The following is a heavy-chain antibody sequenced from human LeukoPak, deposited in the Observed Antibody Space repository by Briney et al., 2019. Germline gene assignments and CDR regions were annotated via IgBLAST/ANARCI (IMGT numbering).Heavy chain of an antibody. V-gene: IGHV3-48*02. CDR2: ISSSSNTI. CDR1: GFTFSTYW. J-gene: IGHJ4*02. CDR3: ARGNAYDSAFEY. D-gene: IGHD5-12*01. Sequence: QSGGSLRLSCAASGFTFSTYWMSWVRQAPGKGLEWVSYISSSSNTIYYSDSVKGRFTISRDNAQNSLYLQMNSLRDEDTAVYYCARGNAYDSAFEYWGQGTLVTVSS.